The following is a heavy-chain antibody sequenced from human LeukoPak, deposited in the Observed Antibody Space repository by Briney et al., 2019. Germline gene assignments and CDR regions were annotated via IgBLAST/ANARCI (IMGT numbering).Heavy chain of an antibody. CDR2: IKQDGSEK. J-gene: IGHJ6*03. CDR1: GFTFSYYW. Sequence: GGSLRLSCAASGFTFSYYWMSWVRQAPGKGLEWVANIKQDGSEKYYVDSVKGRFTISRDNAKNSLYLQMNSLRAEDTAVYYCVNYYYYYMDVWGKGTTVTVSS. V-gene: IGHV3-7*01. CDR3: VNYYYYYMDV.